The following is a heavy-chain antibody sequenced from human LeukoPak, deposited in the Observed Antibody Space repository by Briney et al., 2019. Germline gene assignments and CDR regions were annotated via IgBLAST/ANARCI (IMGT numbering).Heavy chain of an antibody. D-gene: IGHD4-11*01. CDR2: ISGSGGST. Sequence: PGGSLRLSCAASGFTFSSSAMSWVRQAPGKGLEWVSAISGSGGSTYYADSVKGRFTISRDNSKNTLYLQMNSLRAEDTAVYYCAKLPLQDYRGNWFDPWGQGTLVTVSS. CDR1: GFTFSSSA. V-gene: IGHV3-23*01. J-gene: IGHJ5*02. CDR3: AKLPLQDYRGNWFDP.